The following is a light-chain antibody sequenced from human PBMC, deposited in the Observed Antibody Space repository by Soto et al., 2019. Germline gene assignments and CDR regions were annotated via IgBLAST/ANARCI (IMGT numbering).Light chain of an antibody. V-gene: IGKV3-11*01. Sequence: EIVLTLSPATLSLSPGERATLSCRASEGVSRYLAWYQQKPGQAPRLVIYDASNRAPGIPARFSGSGSGTDFTLTISRLEPEDFAVYYCHQRSDWPPYSIGGGTKVEIK. CDR1: EGVSRY. CDR2: DAS. CDR3: HQRSDWPPYS. J-gene: IGKJ4*01.